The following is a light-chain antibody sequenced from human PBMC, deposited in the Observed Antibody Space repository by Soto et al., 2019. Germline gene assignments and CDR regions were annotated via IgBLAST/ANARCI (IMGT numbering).Light chain of an antibody. J-gene: IGKJ3*01. CDR1: QDISNY. Sequence: DIQMTQSPSSLSASVGDRVTITCQASQDISNYLNWYQQKPGKAPKLLIYDASNLETGVPSRFSGSGSGTDFTFTISCLQPEDMATYYCQQYDNLPYSFGPGTKVDIK. CDR3: QQYDNLPYS. CDR2: DAS. V-gene: IGKV1-33*01.